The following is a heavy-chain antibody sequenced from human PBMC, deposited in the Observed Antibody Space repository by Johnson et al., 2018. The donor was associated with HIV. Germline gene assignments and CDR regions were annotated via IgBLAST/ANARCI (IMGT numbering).Heavy chain of an antibody. D-gene: IGHD3-16*01. CDR1: GFTFHDYV. J-gene: IGHJ3*02. V-gene: IGHV3-43D*03. Sequence: VQLVESGGVVVQPGGSLRLSCAASGFTFHDYVMHWVRQAPGKGLEWVSLISGDGRSTYYADSVTGRFTISRDNSKNSLYLQMNNLRDEDTALYYCARDRLMTATLFPDAFDIWGQGTMVTVSS. CDR3: ARDRLMTATLFPDAFDI. CDR2: ISGDGRST.